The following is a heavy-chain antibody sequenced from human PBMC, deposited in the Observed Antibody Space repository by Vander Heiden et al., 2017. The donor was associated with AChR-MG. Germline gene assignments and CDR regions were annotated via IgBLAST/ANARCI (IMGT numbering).Heavy chain of an antibody. CDR1: GGTFSSYA. Sequence: QVQLVQSGAEVKKPGSSAQVSRQAPGGTFSSYAISRVRQAPGQGLEWMGGIIPIFGTANYAQKFQGRVTITADKSTSTAYMELSSLRSEDTAVYYCARTRHPLSTFGGVSRPTTFDYWGQGTLVTVSS. D-gene: IGHD3-16*01. V-gene: IGHV1-69*06. CDR2: IIPIFGTA. J-gene: IGHJ4*02. CDR3: ARTRHPLSTFGGVSRPTTFDY.